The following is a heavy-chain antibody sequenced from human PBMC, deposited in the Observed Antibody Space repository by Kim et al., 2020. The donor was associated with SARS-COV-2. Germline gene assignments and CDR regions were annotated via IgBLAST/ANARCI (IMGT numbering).Heavy chain of an antibody. CDR2: IIPIFGTA. D-gene: IGHD3-22*01. V-gene: IGHV1-69*13. J-gene: IGHJ2*01. Sequence: SVKVSCKASGGTFSSYAISWVRQAPGQGLEWMGGIIPIFGTANYAQKFQGRVTITADESTSTAYMELSSLRSEDTAVYYCARPTGGSGYSPNDFVYFDLWGRGTLVTVSS. CDR1: GGTFSSYA. CDR3: ARPTGGSGYSPNDFVYFDL.